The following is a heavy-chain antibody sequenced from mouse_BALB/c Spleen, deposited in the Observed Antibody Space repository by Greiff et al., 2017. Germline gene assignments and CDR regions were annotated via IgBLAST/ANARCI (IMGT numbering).Heavy chain of an antibody. CDR3: ARGGNVDY. J-gene: IGHJ2*01. CDR2: IDPSDSET. CDR1: GYSFTSYW. D-gene: IGHD1-1*02. V-gene: IGHV1S126*01. Sequence: VHLVESGPQLVRPGASVKISCKASGYSFTSYWMHWVKQRPGQGLEWIGMIDPSDSETRLNQKFKDKASLTVDKSSSTAYMQLSSPTSEDSAVYYCARGGNVDYWGQGTTLTVSS.